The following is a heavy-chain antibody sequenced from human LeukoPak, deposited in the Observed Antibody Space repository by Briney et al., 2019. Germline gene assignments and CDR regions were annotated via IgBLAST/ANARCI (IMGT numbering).Heavy chain of an antibody. J-gene: IGHJ4*02. CDR1: GFTLSNYG. D-gene: IGHD3-22*01. CDR2: ISDSGGRT. V-gene: IGHV3-23*01. CDR3: AKRGVVIRVILVGFHKEANYFDS. Sequence: GGSLRLSCAVSGFTLSNYGMSWVRQAPGKGLELVAGISDSGGRTNYADSVKGRFTISRDNPKNTLYLQMNSLRAEDTAVYFCAKRGVVIRVILVGFHKEANYFDSWGQGALLTVSS.